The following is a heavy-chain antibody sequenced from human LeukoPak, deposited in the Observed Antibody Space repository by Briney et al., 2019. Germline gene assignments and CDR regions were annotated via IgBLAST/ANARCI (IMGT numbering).Heavy chain of an antibody. CDR1: GFTFSSYA. CDR3: ARDRLIAAQSHHAFDI. CDR2: ISGSGGSI. J-gene: IGHJ3*02. D-gene: IGHD6-6*01. Sequence: GGSLRLSCAASGFTFSSYAMSWVRQAPGKGLEWVSVISGSGGSIYYADSVKGRFTISRDNSKNMLYLQMNSLRAEDTAVYYCARDRLIAAQSHHAFDIWGQGTMVTVSS. V-gene: IGHV3-23*01.